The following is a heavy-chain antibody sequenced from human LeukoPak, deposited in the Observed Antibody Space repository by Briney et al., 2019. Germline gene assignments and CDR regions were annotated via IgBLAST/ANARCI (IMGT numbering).Heavy chain of an antibody. V-gene: IGHV4-38-2*01. D-gene: IGHD1-26*01. Sequence: SETLSLTCAVSGYSISSGYYWGWIRQPPGKGLEWIGNIFHSGSTYYNPSLKSRVTISVDTSKNQFSLKLSSVTAADTAVYYCAKKWGNWFDPWGQGTLVTVSS. CDR3: AKKWGNWFDP. CDR1: GYSISSGYY. J-gene: IGHJ5*02. CDR2: IFHSGST.